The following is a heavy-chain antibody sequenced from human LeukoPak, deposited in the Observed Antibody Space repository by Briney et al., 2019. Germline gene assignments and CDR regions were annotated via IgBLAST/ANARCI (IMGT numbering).Heavy chain of an antibody. CDR1: GFTFSSYG. CDR3: AHGSMYQLDY. Sequence: GGSLRLSCAASGFTFSSYGMSWVRQAPGKGLEWVSGIVGGAGGTYYADSVKGRFTISRDNSKNTLYLQMNSLRAEDTAVYYCAHGSMYQLDYWGQGTLVTVSS. J-gene: IGHJ4*02. CDR2: IVGGAGGT. V-gene: IGHV3-23*01. D-gene: IGHD2-2*01.